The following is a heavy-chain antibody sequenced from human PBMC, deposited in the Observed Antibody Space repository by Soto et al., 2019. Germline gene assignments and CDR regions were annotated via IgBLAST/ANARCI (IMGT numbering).Heavy chain of an antibody. CDR3: ARDGAYCSGTGCRDYYHYMDV. D-gene: IGHD2-2*01. CDR1: GFNFSDYG. J-gene: IGHJ6*03. CDR2: ISGSSSYI. Sequence: EVQLVESGGGLVKPGGSLRLSCAPSGFNFSDYGMNWVRQAPGKGLEWVSSISGSSSYIYYADSLKGRVTVSRDNAEKSLYLQMNSLRAEDTAVYYCARDGAYCSGTGCRDYYHYMDVWGKGTTVTVSS. V-gene: IGHV3-21*01.